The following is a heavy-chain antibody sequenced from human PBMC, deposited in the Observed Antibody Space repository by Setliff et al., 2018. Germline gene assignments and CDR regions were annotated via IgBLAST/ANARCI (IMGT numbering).Heavy chain of an antibody. CDR2: IWDDGGNK. J-gene: IGHJ4*02. CDR3: ARTCSGSGCYAGLES. D-gene: IGHD2-15*01. Sequence: SLRLSCAASGFTFSTYRMHWVRQAPGKGLEWVAVIWDDGGNKYRADSVKGRFTISRDNSKNTLYLQMNSLRPDDTAVYYCARTCSGSGCYAGLESWGQGTPVTVSS. CDR1: GFTFSTYR. V-gene: IGHV3-33*08.